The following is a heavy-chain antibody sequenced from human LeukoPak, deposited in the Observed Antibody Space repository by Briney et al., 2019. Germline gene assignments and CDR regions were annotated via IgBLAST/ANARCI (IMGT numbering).Heavy chain of an antibody. J-gene: IGHJ4*02. V-gene: IGHV4-59*12. CDR2: FYDGGST. Sequence: SETLSLTCTVSGSSISSWYWSWIRQPPGKGLEWIGHFYDGGSTNYNPSLKSRVIISVDTSKSQFSLKLSSVTAADTAVYYCARARRDGGGYRFDLWGQGTQVTVSA. CDR1: GSSISSWY. D-gene: IGHD3-22*01. CDR3: ARARRDGGGYRFDL.